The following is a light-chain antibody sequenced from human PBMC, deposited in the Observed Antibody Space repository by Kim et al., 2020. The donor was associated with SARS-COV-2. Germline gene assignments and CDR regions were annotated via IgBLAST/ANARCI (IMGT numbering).Light chain of an antibody. CDR1: TSNIGSGT. V-gene: IGLV1-44*01. Sequence: QSVLTQPPSVSGTPGQRVTISCSGSTSNIGSGTVNWYQQLPGTAPKLLIYTNEQRPSGVPERFSGSTSGTSASLAISGLQSEDEADYYCAAWDASLNVWVFGGGTQLTVL. CDR3: AAWDASLNVWV. CDR2: TNE. J-gene: IGLJ3*02.